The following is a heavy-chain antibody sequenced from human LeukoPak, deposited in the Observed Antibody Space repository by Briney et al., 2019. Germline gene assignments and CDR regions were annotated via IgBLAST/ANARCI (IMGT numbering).Heavy chain of an antibody. Sequence: PGGSLRLSCTVSGFSLSSYALSWVRRAPGKGLEWVSATSSSDAGKYYADSVRGRFTISRDNSRNTMNLQMNSLRVEDAAVYYCAKAPVTSCRGAFCYPFDSWGQGTLVTDSS. D-gene: IGHD2-15*01. CDR2: TSSSDAGK. CDR1: GFSLSSYA. J-gene: IGHJ4*02. CDR3: AKAPVTSCRGAFCYPFDS. V-gene: IGHV3-23*01.